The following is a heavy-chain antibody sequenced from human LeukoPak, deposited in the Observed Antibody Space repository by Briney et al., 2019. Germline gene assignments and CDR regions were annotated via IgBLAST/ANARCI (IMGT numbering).Heavy chain of an antibody. CDR3: ARGRGYNWNYFVI. D-gene: IGHD1-7*01. CDR2: INHSGST. CDR1: GGSFSGYY. V-gene: IGHV4-34*01. Sequence: PSETLSLTCAVYGGSFSGYYWSWIRQPPGKGLEWIGEINHSGSTNYNPSLKSRVTISVDTSKNQFSLKLSSVTAADMAVYYCARGRGYNWNYFVIWGQGTLVTVSS. J-gene: IGHJ4*02.